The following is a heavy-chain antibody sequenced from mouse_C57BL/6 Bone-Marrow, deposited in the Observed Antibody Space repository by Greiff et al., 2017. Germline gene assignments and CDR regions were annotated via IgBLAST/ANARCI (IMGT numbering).Heavy chain of an antibody. V-gene: IGHV1-61*01. D-gene: IGHD2-4*01. Sequence: VQLQQPGAELVRPGSSVKLSCKASGYTFTSYWMDWVKQRPGQGLEWIGNIYPSDSETNYNQKFKDKATLTVDKSSSTAYMQLSSLTSEDSAVYYCARFYDYDGGYAMDYWGQGTSVTVSS. CDR2: IYPSDSET. J-gene: IGHJ4*01. CDR3: ARFYDYDGGYAMDY. CDR1: GYTFTSYW.